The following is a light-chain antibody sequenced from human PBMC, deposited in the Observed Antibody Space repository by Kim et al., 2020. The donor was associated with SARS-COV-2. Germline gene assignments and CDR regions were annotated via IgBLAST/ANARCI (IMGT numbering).Light chain of an antibody. J-gene: IGKJ1*01. CDR2: DAS. V-gene: IGKV1-5*01. Sequence: DIQMTQSPSTLSASVGDRVTITCRASQSISHYLAWYQQKPGKAPKLLVYDASSLEGGVPSRFSGSGSGTVFTLTITSLQPDDFATYYCHQYSSSPWSFGQGTKVDIK. CDR3: HQYSSSPWS. CDR1: QSISHY.